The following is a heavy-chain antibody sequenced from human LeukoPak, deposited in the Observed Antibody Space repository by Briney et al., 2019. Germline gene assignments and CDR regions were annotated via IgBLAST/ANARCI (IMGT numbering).Heavy chain of an antibody. Sequence: PSETLSLTCAINGGSFSGYYWSWIRQPPGKGLEWIGEINHSGSTNYNPSLKSRVTISVDTSKNQFSLKLSSVTAADTAVYYCARVRGNYYYDSSGYPRVHAFDIWGQGTMVTVSS. D-gene: IGHD3-22*01. V-gene: IGHV4-34*01. CDR3: ARVRGNYYYDSSGYPRVHAFDI. CDR2: INHSGST. J-gene: IGHJ3*02. CDR1: GGSFSGYY.